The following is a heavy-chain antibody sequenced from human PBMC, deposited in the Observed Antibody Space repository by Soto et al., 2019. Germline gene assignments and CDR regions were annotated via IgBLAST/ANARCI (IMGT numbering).Heavy chain of an antibody. D-gene: IGHD2-21*02. Sequence: QVQLVESGGGVVQPGRSLRLSCAASGFTFSPYGMHWVRQAPGKGLEWVALISYDGSNRYYADSVRGRFTISRDDSKSTEYLHMNSLRADDTDVYDCASESDFRAAILLTYFDHWGQGTLVTVSS. CDR1: GFTFSPYG. CDR3: ASESDFRAAILLTYFDH. CDR2: ISYDGSNR. V-gene: IGHV3-30*03. J-gene: IGHJ4*02.